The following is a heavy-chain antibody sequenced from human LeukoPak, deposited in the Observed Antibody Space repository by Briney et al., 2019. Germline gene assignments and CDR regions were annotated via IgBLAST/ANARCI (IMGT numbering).Heavy chain of an antibody. Sequence: PSETLSLTCTVSGGSISSGSYYWSWLRQPAGRGLEWLGRIYTSGSTNYNPSLKSRVTISVDTSKNQFSLKLSSVTAADTAVYYCARWRLPHFDYWGQGTLVTVSS. J-gene: IGHJ4*02. D-gene: IGHD5-12*01. CDR1: GGSISSGSYY. CDR3: ARWRLPHFDY. CDR2: IYTSGST. V-gene: IGHV4-61*02.